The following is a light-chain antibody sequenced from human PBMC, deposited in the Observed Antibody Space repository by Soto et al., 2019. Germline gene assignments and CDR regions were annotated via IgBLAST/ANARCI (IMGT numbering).Light chain of an antibody. CDR1: STNVGAYND. J-gene: IGLJ1*01. V-gene: IGLV2-8*01. CDR2: EGN. Sequence: QSVLTQPPSASGSPGQSVTISCTGTSTNVGAYNDVSWYQQPPGKAPKLLIYEGNQRPSGVPDRFSGSKSGTTASLTVSGLPDEDEADYYCTSYAGNNTFVFGTGTKVTVL. CDR3: TSYAGNNTFV.